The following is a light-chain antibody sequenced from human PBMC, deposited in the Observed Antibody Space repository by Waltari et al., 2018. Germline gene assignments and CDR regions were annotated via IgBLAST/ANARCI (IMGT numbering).Light chain of an antibody. V-gene: IGLV2-8*01. CDR1: SSDVGGYNF. Sequence: QSALTQPPSASGSLGQSVTISCTGTSSDVGGYNFVSWYQQHPGKAPKLMIFGVTKRPSGVPNRFSGSKSGNTASLTVSGLQAEDEADYYCCSYAGRNTHNYVFGTGTKVTVL. CDR3: CSYAGRNTHNYV. CDR2: GVT. J-gene: IGLJ1*01.